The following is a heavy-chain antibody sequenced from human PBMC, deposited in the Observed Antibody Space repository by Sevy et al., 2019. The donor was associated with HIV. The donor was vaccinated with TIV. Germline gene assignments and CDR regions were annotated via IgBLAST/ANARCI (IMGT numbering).Heavy chain of an antibody. CDR2: ISYDGSNK. Sequence: GGSLRLSCAASGFTFSSYGMHWVRQAPGKGLEWVAVISYDGSNKYYADSVKGRFTISRDNSKNTVYLQMNSLRAEETAVYYCAKDHRWYDILTGYYYRYFDYWGQGTLVTVSS. CDR1: GFTFSSYG. CDR3: AKDHRWYDILTGYYYRYFDY. J-gene: IGHJ4*02. V-gene: IGHV3-30*18. D-gene: IGHD3-9*01.